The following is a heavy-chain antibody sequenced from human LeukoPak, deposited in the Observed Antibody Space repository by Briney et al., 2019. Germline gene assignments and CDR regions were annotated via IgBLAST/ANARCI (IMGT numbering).Heavy chain of an antibody. J-gene: IGHJ3*01. CDR2: INHSGST. V-gene: IGHV4-34*01. Sequence: SETLSLTCAVYGGSFSGYYWSWIRQPPGKGLEWIVEINHSGSTNYNPSLKSRVTISVDTSKNQFSLKLSSVTAADTAVYYCARRNIVATKGAFDVWGQGTMVTVSS. CDR1: GGSFSGYY. CDR3: ARRNIVATKGAFDV. D-gene: IGHD5-12*01.